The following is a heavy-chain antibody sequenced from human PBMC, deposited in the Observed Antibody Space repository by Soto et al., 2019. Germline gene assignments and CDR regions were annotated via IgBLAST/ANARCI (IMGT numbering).Heavy chain of an antibody. Sequence: QVQLVQSGAEVKRHGASVTVSCKASGYTFTSYYIHWVRQAPGQGLEWMGWINPITGGTNYAPKFQGRVTMNWDTSITTAYMELSRLRSDDTAVYYCARNYYDSSDRDYLDYWGEGTPVTVSA. V-gene: IGHV1-2*02. CDR3: ARNYYDSSDRDYLDY. J-gene: IGHJ4*02. D-gene: IGHD3-22*01. CDR1: GYTFTSYY. CDR2: INPITGGT.